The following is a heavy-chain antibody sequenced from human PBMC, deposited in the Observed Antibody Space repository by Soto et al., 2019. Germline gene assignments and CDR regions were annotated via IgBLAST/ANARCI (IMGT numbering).Heavy chain of an antibody. J-gene: IGHJ5*02. D-gene: IGHD2-2*01. CDR3: ARQKGYCSSTSCYLRWFDP. V-gene: IGHV4-39*01. CDR2: IYYSGST. CDR1: GGSISSSSYY. Sequence: QLQLQESGPGLVKPSETLSLTCTVSGGSISSSSYYWGWIRQPPGKGLEWIGSIYYSGSTYYNPSLKSRATISVDTSNIQFYLTLSSVTAADTAVYYCARQKGYCSSTSCYLRWFDPWGQGTLVTVSS.